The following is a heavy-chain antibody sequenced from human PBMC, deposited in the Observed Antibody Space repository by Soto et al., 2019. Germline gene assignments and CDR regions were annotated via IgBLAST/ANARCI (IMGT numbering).Heavy chain of an antibody. J-gene: IGHJ4*02. Sequence: QITLRESGPSLVKPTETLTLTCTFSGFSLTTTGVGVGWIRQPPGKALEWLAVVFWDGGERYSPSLKSRVTMTQETSQXQVVLTMTNMDPADTATYYCTQVYGSGSWGWYFHSWGQGTLVTVSS. V-gene: IGHV2-5*02. CDR1: GFSLTTTGVG. D-gene: IGHD1-26*01. CDR2: VFWDGGE. CDR3: TQVYGSGSWGWYFHS.